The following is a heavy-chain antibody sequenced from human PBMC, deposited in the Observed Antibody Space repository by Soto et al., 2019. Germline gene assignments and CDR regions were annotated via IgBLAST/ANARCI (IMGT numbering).Heavy chain of an antibody. Sequence: ASVKVSCKASGYTFTGYYMHWVRQAPGQGLEWMGWINPNRGGTNYAQKFQGWVTMTRDTSISTAYMELSRLRSDDTAVYYCARGTVGLEAEISWFDPWGQGTLVTVSS. CDR2: INPNRGGT. J-gene: IGHJ5*02. D-gene: IGHD1-1*01. CDR3: ARGTVGLEAEISWFDP. V-gene: IGHV1-2*04. CDR1: GYTFTGYY.